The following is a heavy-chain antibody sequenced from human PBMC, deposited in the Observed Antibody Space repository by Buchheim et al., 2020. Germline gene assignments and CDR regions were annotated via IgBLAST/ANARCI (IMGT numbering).Heavy chain of an antibody. CDR3: ARRRMRGYSYGQGYYFDY. J-gene: IGHJ4*02. Sequence: QLQLQESGPGLVKPSETLSLTCTVSDDSITSTSYYWGWIRQPPGKGLEWIGEINHSGSTNYNPSLKSRVTISVDTSTNQFSLKLSSVTAADTAVYYCARRRMRGYSYGQGYYFDYWGQGTL. V-gene: IGHV4-39*07. CDR2: INHSGST. D-gene: IGHD5-18*01. CDR1: DDSITSTSYY.